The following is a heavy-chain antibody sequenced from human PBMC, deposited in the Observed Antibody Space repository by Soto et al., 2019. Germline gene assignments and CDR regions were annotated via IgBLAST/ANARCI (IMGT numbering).Heavy chain of an antibody. CDR1: GGSISISTYY. CDR3: ARPPTASLDAFEI. CDR2: IYYSGST. J-gene: IGHJ3*02. V-gene: IGHV4-39*01. Sequence: LETLSLTCTVSGGSISISTYYWGWIRQPPGKGLEWIGSIYYSGSTYYNPSLKSRVTISVDTSKNQFSLNLNSVTAADTAVYYCARPPTASLDAFEIWGQGTMVTVSS.